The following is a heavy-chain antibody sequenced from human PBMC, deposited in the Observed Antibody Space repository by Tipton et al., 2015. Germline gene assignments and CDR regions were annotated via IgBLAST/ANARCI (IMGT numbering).Heavy chain of an antibody. CDR1: GGSISNYY. CDR3: ARGHYVSGWYSHYFDL. Sequence: VKPSETLSLTCTVSGGSISNYYWNWIRQPPGKGLEWIGYISYSGSPIYTPSLRSRVTISVDAPKNQFALQLSSITAADTAVYYCARGHYVSGWYSHYFDLWGRGSLVTVSS. D-gene: IGHD6-19*01. V-gene: IGHV4-59*12. J-gene: IGHJ2*01. CDR2: ISYSGSP.